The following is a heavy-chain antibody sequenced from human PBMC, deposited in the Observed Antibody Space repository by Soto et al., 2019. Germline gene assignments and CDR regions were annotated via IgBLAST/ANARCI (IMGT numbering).Heavy chain of an antibody. V-gene: IGHV1-46*01. J-gene: IGHJ4*02. Sequence: ALVKVSCKASGYTFTSYYMHWVRQAPGQGLEWMGIINPSGGSTSYAQKFQGRVTMTRDTSTSTVYMELSSLRSEDTAVYYCARARVVVVAAPDFDYWGQGTLVTVSS. CDR2: INPSGGST. CDR3: ARARVVVVAAPDFDY. CDR1: GYTFTSYY. D-gene: IGHD2-15*01.